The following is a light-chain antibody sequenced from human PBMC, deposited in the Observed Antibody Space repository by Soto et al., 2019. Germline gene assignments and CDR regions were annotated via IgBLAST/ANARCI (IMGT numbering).Light chain of an antibody. V-gene: IGLV2-11*01. CDR3: CSYGGTFYV. CDR1: SSDVDDYNY. CDR2: DVS. Sequence: QSALTQPRSVSGAPGQSGTISCTGTSSDVDDYNYVSWFQQHPGKAPKLMIYDVSERPSGVPDRFSGSKSGNTASLTISGLQAEDEADYYCCSYGGTFYVFGTGTKLTVL. J-gene: IGLJ1*01.